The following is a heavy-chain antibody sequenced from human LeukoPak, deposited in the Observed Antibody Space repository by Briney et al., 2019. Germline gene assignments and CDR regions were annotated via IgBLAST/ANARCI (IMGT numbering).Heavy chain of an antibody. D-gene: IGHD5-24*01. Sequence: SETLSLTCAVYGGSFSGYYRSWIRQPPGKGLEWIGEINHSGSTNYNPSLKSRVTISVDTSKNQFSLKLSSVTAADTAVYYCARVKVEMATRNNWFDPWGQGTLVTVSS. J-gene: IGHJ5*02. CDR3: ARVKVEMATRNNWFDP. CDR2: INHSGST. V-gene: IGHV4-34*01. CDR1: GGSFSGYY.